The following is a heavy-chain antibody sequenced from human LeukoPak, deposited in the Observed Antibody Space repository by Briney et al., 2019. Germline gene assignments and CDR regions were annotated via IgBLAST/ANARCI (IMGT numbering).Heavy chain of an antibody. V-gene: IGHV4-31*03. J-gene: IGHJ4*02. CDR3: ARVAYYSDRSAFAFFDY. D-gene: IGHD3-22*01. CDR2: IYYSGST. CDR1: GGSISSGGYY. Sequence: PSETLSLTCTVSGGSISSGGYYWSWIRQHPGKGLEWIGYIYYSGSTYYNPSLKSRVTISVDTSKNQFSLKLSSVTAADTAVYYCARVAYYSDRSAFAFFDYWGRGTLVTVSS.